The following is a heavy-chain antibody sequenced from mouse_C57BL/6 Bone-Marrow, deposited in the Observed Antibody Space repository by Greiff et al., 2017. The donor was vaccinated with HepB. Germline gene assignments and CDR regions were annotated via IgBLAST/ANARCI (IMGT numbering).Heavy chain of an antibody. V-gene: IGHV5-6*01. CDR2: ISSGGSYT. CDR3: ARHEGYYYGSSYGAMDY. D-gene: IGHD1-1*01. Sequence: EVKLQESGGDLVKPGGSLKLSCAASGFTFSSYGMSWVRQTPDKRLEWVATISSGGSYTYYPDSVKGRFTISRDNAKNTLYLQMSSLKSEDTAMYYCARHEGYYYGSSYGAMDYWGQGTSVTVSS. CDR1: GFTFSSYG. J-gene: IGHJ4*01.